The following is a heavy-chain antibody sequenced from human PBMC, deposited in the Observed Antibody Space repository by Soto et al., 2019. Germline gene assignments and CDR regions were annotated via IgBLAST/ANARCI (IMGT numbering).Heavy chain of an antibody. V-gene: IGHV3-23*01. CDR2: ISGSGGST. CDR1: GFTFSSYA. CDR3: ASRYDSSGYFDY. D-gene: IGHD3-22*01. Sequence: EVQLLESGGGLVQPGGSLRLSCAASGFTFSSYAMSWDRQAPGKGLEWVSAISGSGGSTYYADSVKGRFTISRDNSKNTLYLQMNSLRAEDTAVYYCASRYDSSGYFDYWGQGTLVTVSS. J-gene: IGHJ4*02.